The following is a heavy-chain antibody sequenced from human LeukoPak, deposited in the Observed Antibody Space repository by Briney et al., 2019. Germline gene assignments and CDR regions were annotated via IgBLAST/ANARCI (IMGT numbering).Heavy chain of an antibody. CDR2: IYSSGST. V-gene: IGHV4-4*07. CDR1: GGSISSYY. CDR3: ARVGRVGPSDYGMDV. Sequence: SETLSLTCTVSGGSISSYYWSWIRQPAGKGLEWIGRIYSSGSTDYNSSLKSRVTMSVGTSKNQFSLKLSSVTAADTAMYYCARVGRVGPSDYGMDVWGQGTTVTVSS. J-gene: IGHJ6*02. D-gene: IGHD3-10*01.